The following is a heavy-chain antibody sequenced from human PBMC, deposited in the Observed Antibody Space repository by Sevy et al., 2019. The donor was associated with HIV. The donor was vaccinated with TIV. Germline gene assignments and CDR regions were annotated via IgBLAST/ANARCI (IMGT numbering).Heavy chain of an antibody. CDR3: ARDKVVGATNDWFDP. V-gene: IGHV1-2*02. Sequence: ASVKVSCKASGYTFTGYYMHWVRQAPGQGLEWMGWINPNSGGTNYAQTFQGRVTMTRDTSISTAYMELSRLRSDDTAVYYCARDKVVGATNDWFDPWGQGTLVTVSS. CDR1: GYTFTGYY. D-gene: IGHD1-26*01. CDR2: INPNSGGT. J-gene: IGHJ5*02.